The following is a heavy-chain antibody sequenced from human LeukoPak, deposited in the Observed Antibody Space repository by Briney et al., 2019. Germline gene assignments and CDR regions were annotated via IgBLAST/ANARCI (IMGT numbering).Heavy chain of an antibody. J-gene: IGHJ4*02. CDR3: ARASWFPGADEFL. D-gene: IGHD3-3*01. Sequence: PGGSLRLSCVASGFIFRDYAMSWVRQAPAGGLEWVSSLRGDGETFYTDSVKGRFTFSRDHSRNTVYLQLSNLRVEDTAVYYCARASWFPGADEFLGGQGPWVPVS. CDR2: LRGDGET. V-gene: IGHV3-23*01. CDR1: GFIFRDYA.